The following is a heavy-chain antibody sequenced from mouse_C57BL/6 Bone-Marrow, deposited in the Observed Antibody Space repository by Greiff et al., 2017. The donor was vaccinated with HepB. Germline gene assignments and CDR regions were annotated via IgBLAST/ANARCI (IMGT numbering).Heavy chain of an antibody. D-gene: IGHD1-1*01. CDR2: INPSTGGT. CDR1: GYSFTGYY. CDR3: ARNPLATDGYFDV. V-gene: IGHV1-42*01. J-gene: IGHJ1*03. Sequence: VQLQQSGPELVKPGASVKISCKASGYSFTGYYMNWVKQSPEKSLEWIGEINPSTGGTTYNQKFKAKATLTVDKSSSTAYMQLKSLTSEDSAVYYCARNPLATDGYFDVWGTGTTVTVSS.